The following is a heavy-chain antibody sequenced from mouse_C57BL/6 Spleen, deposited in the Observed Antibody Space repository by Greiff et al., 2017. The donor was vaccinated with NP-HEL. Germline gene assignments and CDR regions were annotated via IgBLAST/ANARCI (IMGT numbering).Heavy chain of an antibody. CDR1: GYTFTSYW. D-gene: IGHD2-5*01. CDR2: IYPGSGST. Sequence: QVQLKQPGAELVKPGASVKMSCKASGYTFTSYWITWVKQRPGKGLEWIGDIYPGSGSTNYNEKFKSKATLTVDTASSTAYMQLSSLTSEDSAVYYCAREYSNYFDYWGQGTTLTVSS. CDR3: AREYSNYFDY. J-gene: IGHJ2*01. V-gene: IGHV1-55*01.